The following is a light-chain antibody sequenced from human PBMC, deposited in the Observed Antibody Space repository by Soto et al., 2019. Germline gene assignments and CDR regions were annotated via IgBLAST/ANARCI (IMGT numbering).Light chain of an antibody. V-gene: IGLV4-69*01. J-gene: IGLJ2*01. CDR3: QTWDTDIHVV. Sequence: QLVLTQSPSASASLGASVNLTCTLSSGHSSYAIAWHQQQPEKGPRYLMKLNSDGSHTKGDGIPDRFSGSSSGAERYLTISSLQSDDEADYYCQTWDTDIHVVFGGGTKVTVL. CDR2: LNSDGSH. CDR1: SGHSSYA.